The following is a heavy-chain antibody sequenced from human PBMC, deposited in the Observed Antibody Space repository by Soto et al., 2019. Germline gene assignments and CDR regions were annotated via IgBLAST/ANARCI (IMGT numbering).Heavy chain of an antibody. CDR1: GFTFSGSA. D-gene: IGHD4-17*01. CDR3: TRHEGDYGDYLYWYFDL. Sequence: EVQLVESGGGLVQPGGSLRLSCVASGFTFSGSAVHWVRQASGKGLEWVGRIRSKPSNYATTYGASVKGRFTISRDDSKNTAYLQMNSLRTEDTAVYYCTRHEGDYGDYLYWYFDLWGRGTLVTVSS. V-gene: IGHV3-73*02. J-gene: IGHJ2*01. CDR2: IRSKPSNYAT.